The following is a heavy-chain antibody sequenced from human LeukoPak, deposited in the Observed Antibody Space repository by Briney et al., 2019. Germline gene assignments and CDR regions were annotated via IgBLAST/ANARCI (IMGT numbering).Heavy chain of an antibody. CDR1: GFTLSSYW. D-gene: IGHD1-1*01. CDR2: IKQDGSEK. J-gene: IGHJ4*02. V-gene: IGHV3-7*01. CDR3: ARSRSISRSSIWNDYVRTYFDY. Sequence: GGSLRLSCAASGFTLSSYWMSWVRQAPGKGLEWVANIKQDGSEKYYVDSVKGRFTISRDNAKNSLYLQMNSLRAEDTAVYYCARSRSISRSSIWNDYVRTYFDYWGQGTLVTVSS.